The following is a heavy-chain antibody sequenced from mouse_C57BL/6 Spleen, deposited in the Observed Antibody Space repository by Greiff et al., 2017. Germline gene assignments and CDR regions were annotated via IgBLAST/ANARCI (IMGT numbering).Heavy chain of an antibody. J-gene: IGHJ4*01. Sequence: EVQLQQSGPGLVKPSQSLSLTCSVTGYSITSGYYWNWIRQFPGNKLEWKGYISYDGSNNYNPSLKNRISITRDTSKNQFFLKLNSVTTEDTATYYCACPTGYYGAHYYAMDYWGQGTSVTVSS. V-gene: IGHV3-6*01. CDR1: GYSITSGYY. D-gene: IGHD2-1*01. CDR2: ISYDGSN. CDR3: ACPTGYYGAHYYAMDY.